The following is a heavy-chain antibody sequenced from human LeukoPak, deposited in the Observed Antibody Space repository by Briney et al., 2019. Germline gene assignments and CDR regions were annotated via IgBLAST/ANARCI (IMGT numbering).Heavy chain of an antibody. CDR1: GFTFSSYA. CDR2: ISGSGGST. CDR3: AKDSDGDYESGEYFDY. Sequence: GGSLRLSCAASGFTFSSYAMSWVRQAPGKGLEWVSAISGSGGSTYYADSVKGRFTISRDNSKNTLYLQMNSLRAEDTAVYYCAKDSDGDYESGEYFDYWGQGTLVTVSS. V-gene: IGHV3-23*01. D-gene: IGHD4-17*01. J-gene: IGHJ4*02.